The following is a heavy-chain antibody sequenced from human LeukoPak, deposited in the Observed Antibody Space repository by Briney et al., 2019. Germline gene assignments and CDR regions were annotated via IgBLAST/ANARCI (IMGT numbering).Heavy chain of an antibody. CDR2: INSDGSST. D-gene: IGHD1-26*01. V-gene: IGHV3-74*01. Sequence: QAGGSLRLSCAASGFTFSNYWMHWARQAPGKGLVWVSRINSDGSSTSYADSVKGRFTISRDNAKNTLYLQMNSLRAEDTAVYYCARVSSGSYFGYYYYYMDVWGKGTTVTVSS. J-gene: IGHJ6*03. CDR1: GFTFSNYW. CDR3: ARVSSGSYFGYYYYYMDV.